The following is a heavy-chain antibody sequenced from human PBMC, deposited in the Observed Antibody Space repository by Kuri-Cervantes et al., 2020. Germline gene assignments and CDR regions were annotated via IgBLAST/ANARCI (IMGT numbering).Heavy chain of an antibody. Sequence: GESLKISCAASGFTFSDYSMNWFRQAPGKGLEWVSSISSTSSHIYYADSVKGRFTISRDNAKNSLYPQMNSLRAEDTAVYYCAKSFGWYFDYWGQGTLVTVSS. CDR1: GFTFSDYS. D-gene: IGHD6-19*01. V-gene: IGHV3-21*01. CDR3: AKSFGWYFDY. J-gene: IGHJ4*02. CDR2: ISSTSSHI.